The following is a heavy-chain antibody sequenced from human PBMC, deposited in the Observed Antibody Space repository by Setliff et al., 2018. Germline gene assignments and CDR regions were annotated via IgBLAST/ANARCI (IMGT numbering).Heavy chain of an antibody. Sequence: ASVKVSCKASDYILTSYGLSWVRQAPGQGLEWMGWISTYNGHTNYAQRFQGRVTMTTDTSTRTAYMELRTLRSDDAAIYFCAKEPAVSLTEAVRRTYYDYAMDAWGQGTTVTVSS. CDR2: ISTYNGHT. V-gene: IGHV1-18*01. CDR3: AKEPAVSLTEAVRRTYYDYAMDA. CDR1: DYILTSYG. D-gene: IGHD3-9*01. J-gene: IGHJ6*02.